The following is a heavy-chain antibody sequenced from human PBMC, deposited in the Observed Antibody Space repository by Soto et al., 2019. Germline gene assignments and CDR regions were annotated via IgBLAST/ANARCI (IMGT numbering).Heavy chain of an antibody. D-gene: IGHD6-13*01. CDR3: GAGQYFSDY. V-gene: IGHV3-30*03. Sequence: QVQLVESGGGEVQPGKSLRLSCAASGFSFTNYGMHWVRQAPGKGLECVALISYDGTNKYYADSVKGRFTISRDNSKNTLYLKMNSLRPEDTAVYYCGAGQYFSDYWGQGTLVSVSS. CDR2: ISYDGTNK. CDR1: GFSFTNYG. J-gene: IGHJ4*02.